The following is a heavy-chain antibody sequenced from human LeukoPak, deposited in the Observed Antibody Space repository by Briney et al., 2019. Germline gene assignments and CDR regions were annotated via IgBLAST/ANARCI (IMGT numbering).Heavy chain of an antibody. CDR2: ISNSSPYT. V-gene: IGHV3-11*05. J-gene: IGHJ3*01. CDR3: ARDRPGSGTFDAFDL. Sequence: GGSLRLSCAASGFTFRDYYMSWIRQAPGKGLGWLSYISNSSPYTKYAGSVKGRFTISRDNDRNSVFLQMNSLRAEDTAVYYCARDRPGSGTFDAFDLWGQGTMVTVSS. CDR1: GFTFRDYY. D-gene: IGHD3-10*01.